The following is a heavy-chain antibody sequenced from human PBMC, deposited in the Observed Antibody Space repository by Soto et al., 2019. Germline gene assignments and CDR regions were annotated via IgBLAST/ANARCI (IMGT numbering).Heavy chain of an antibody. CDR2: IIVGSGNT. D-gene: IGHD1-26*01. Sequence: ASVKVSCKASGDTFTRHSLTWVRQAPGQGPEWMGWIIVGSGNTHYAQKFQGRVSMTTATSTSTAYMQLWSLRSDDTAVYYCARPSSYGSYYYFDLWGQGTPVTVSS. V-gene: IGHV1-18*04. CDR3: ARPSSYGSYYYFDL. J-gene: IGHJ4*02. CDR1: GDTFTRHS.